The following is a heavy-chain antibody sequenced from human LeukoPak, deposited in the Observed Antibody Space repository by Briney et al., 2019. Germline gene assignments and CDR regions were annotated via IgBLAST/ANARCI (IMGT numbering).Heavy chain of an antibody. J-gene: IGHJ4*02. V-gene: IGHV1-18*01. Sequence: ASVNVSCKPSVYTFTRYGISWVRQAPGQGLAWMGWISAYNGNTNYAQKLQGRVTMTTDTSTSTAYMELRSLRSDDTAVYYCARSGGGSSSWYVDYWGQGTLVTVSS. CDR3: ARSGGGSSSWYVDY. CDR1: VYTFTRYG. D-gene: IGHD6-13*01. CDR2: ISAYNGNT.